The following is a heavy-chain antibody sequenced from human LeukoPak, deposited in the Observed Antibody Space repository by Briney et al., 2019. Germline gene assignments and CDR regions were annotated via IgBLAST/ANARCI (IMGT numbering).Heavy chain of an antibody. V-gene: IGHV4-4*02. J-gene: IGHJ4*02. D-gene: IGHD1-14*01. Sequence: PSGTLSLTCAVSGGSISSTNWWSWVRQPPGKGLEWIGEIYHSGSTNYNPSLKSRVTISVDKSKNQFSLKLSSVTAADTAVYYCARDRVGAAGTYPDYWGQGTLVTVSS. CDR3: ARDRVGAAGTYPDY. CDR1: GGSISSTNW. CDR2: IYHSGST.